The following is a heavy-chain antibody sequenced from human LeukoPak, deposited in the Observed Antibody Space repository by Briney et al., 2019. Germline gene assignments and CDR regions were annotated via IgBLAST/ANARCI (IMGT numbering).Heavy chain of an antibody. CDR3: AKASGYSSGWYWFDP. D-gene: IGHD6-19*01. J-gene: IGHJ5*02. CDR1: GFTFSSYA. CDR2: ISGSGGST. Sequence: PGASLRLSCAASGFTFSSYAMSWVRQAPGKGLEWASAISGSGGSTYYADSVEGRFTISRDNSKNTLYLQMNSLRAEDTAVYYCAKASGYSSGWYWFDPWGQGTLVTVSS. V-gene: IGHV3-23*01.